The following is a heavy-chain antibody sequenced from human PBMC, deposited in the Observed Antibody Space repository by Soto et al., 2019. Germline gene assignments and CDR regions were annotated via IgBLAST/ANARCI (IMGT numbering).Heavy chain of an antibody. CDR1: AGYFSSYA. Sequence: ASVKVSCKDSAGYFSSYAIRSLPQAPAQGLEWIGGIIPIFGTANYAQKLPVTVTITAEESTSTTNIDRSSLRSEDGPVYYCAGRSDTHAHIAYGGQGTPVTASS. J-gene: IGHJ4*02. CDR3: AGRSDTHAHIAY. CDR2: IIPIFGTA. V-gene: IGHV1-69*13.